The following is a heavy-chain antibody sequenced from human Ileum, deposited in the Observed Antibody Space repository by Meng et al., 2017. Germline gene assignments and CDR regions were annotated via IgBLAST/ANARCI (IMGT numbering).Heavy chain of an antibody. CDR2: INQEGDKI. CDR3: ARDYGRAGDY. Sequence: GGSLRLSCAVSGFTFSDYWMSWVRQPPGKGLEWVACINQEGDKIYYVDSEKGRFTVSRDNAKNSLYLEMNTLRAEDTALYYCARDYGRAGDYWGQGRLVTVSS. J-gene: IGHJ4*02. V-gene: IGHV3-7*01. CDR1: GFTFSDYW. D-gene: IGHD3-10*01.